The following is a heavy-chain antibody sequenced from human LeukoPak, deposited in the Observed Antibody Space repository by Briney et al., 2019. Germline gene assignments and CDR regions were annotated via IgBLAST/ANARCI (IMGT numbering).Heavy chain of an antibody. J-gene: IGHJ4*02. CDR2: IYYSGST. V-gene: IGHV4-59*08. CDR3: ASRRVGPFDY. CDR1: GGSISGYY. Sequence: PSETLSLTCTLSGGSISGYYWSWIRQPPGEGQGWIGYIYYSGSTNYNPSLKSRVTISIDTSKNEFSLKLSSVTAADTAVYYCASRRVGPFDYWGQGTLVTVSS. D-gene: IGHD1-26*01.